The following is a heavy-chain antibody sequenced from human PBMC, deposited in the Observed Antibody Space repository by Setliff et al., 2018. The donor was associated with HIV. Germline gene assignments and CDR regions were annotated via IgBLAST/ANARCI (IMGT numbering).Heavy chain of an antibody. J-gene: IGHJ3*02. CDR1: GYSFARYG. D-gene: IGHD6-19*01. CDR3: ARVPYRSAWFSGGHDAFDI. V-gene: IGHV1-18*01. CDR2: ISGFNGNT. Sequence: SVKVSCKASGYSFARYGLSWVRQAPGQGLEWMGWISGFNGNTKYAQSFQDRVAMTTETATITAYMEMRSLRSDDTAVYFCARVPYRSAWFSGGHDAFDIWGQGTMVTVSS.